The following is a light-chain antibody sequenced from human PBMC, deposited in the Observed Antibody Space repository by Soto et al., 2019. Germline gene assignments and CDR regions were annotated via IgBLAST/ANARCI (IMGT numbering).Light chain of an antibody. V-gene: IGKV3-20*01. CDR3: QQYGSSPLT. J-gene: IGKJ4*01. CDR2: GAS. CDR1: QSVSSY. Sequence: EIVLTQSPGTLSLSPGERATLSCRASQSVSSYLAWYQQKPGQAPRLLIYGASSRATGIPDRFSGDGSGTAFTLTISRLDPEDFAVYYCQQYGSSPLTFGGGTKVEIK.